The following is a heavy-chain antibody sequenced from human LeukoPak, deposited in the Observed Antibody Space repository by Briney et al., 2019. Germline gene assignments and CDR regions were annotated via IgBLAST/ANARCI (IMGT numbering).Heavy chain of an antibody. Sequence: PSETLSLTCTVSGGSISSYCWSWIRQPAGKGLEWIGRIYTSGSTNYNPSLKSRVTMSVDTSKNQFSLKLSSVTAADTAVYYCARDHWSSSSDYYYYYGMDVWGQGTTVIVSS. D-gene: IGHD6-6*01. J-gene: IGHJ6*02. V-gene: IGHV4-4*07. CDR2: IYTSGST. CDR3: ARDHWSSSSDYYYYYGMDV. CDR1: GGSISSYC.